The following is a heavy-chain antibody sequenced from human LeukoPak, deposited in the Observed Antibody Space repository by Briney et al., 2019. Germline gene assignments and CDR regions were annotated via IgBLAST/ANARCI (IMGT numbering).Heavy chain of an antibody. V-gene: IGHV4-59*01. J-gene: IGHJ4*02. Sequence: SETLSLTCTVSGGSISSYYWSWIRQPPGKGLEWIGYIYYSGSTNYNPSLKSRVTISVDTSKNQFSLKLSSVTAADTAVYYCARDCRSSSWYSLYYFDYWGQGTLVTVSS. CDR1: GGSISSYY. CDR2: IYYSGST. CDR3: ARDCRSSSWYSLYYFDY. D-gene: IGHD6-13*01.